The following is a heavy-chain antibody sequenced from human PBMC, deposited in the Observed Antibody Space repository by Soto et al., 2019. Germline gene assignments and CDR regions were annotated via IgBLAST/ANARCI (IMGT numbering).Heavy chain of an antibody. CDR1: GASISSYGYY. Sequence: QVQLQESGPGLVKPSQTLSLTCTVSGASISSYGYYWSGIRQHPGKGLEWIGYIYYSGNTNYNPSLKSRVTMSIDTSKNQFSLKLSSVTAADTAVYYCARLSHYDKAVDIWGQGTMVTVSS. V-gene: IGHV4-31*03. CDR2: IYYSGNT. D-gene: IGHD3-22*01. J-gene: IGHJ3*02. CDR3: ARLSHYDKAVDI.